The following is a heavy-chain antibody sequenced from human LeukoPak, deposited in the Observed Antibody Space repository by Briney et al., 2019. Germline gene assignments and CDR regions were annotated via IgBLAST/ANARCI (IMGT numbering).Heavy chain of an antibody. V-gene: IGHV4-39*01. J-gene: IGHJ4*02. CDR1: GGSISSSSYY. CDR2: IYYSGST. CDR3: ARQMVRVSSYFDY. Sequence: SETLSLTCTVSGGSISSSSYYWGWIRQPPGKGLEWIGSIYYSGSTYYNPSLKSRVTISVDTSKNQFSLKLSSVTAADTAVYYCARQMVRVSSYFDYWGQGTLVTVSS. D-gene: IGHD3-10*01.